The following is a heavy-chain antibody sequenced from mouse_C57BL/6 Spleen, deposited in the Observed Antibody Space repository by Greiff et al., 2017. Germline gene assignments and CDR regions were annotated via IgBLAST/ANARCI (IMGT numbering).Heavy chain of an antibody. CDR2: IRSKSNNYAT. Sequence: EVQLVESGGGLVQPKGSLKLSCAASGFSFNTYAMNWVRQASGKGLEWVARIRSKSNNYATYYADSVKDRFTISRDDSESMLYLQMNNLKTEDTAMYYCVRHGDGYDPYYFDYWGQGTTLTVSS. CDR3: VRHGDGYDPYYFDY. J-gene: IGHJ2*01. D-gene: IGHD2-2*01. V-gene: IGHV10-1*01. CDR1: GFSFNTYA.